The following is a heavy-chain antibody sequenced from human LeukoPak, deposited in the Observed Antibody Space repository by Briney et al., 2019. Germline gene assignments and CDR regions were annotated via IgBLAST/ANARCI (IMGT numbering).Heavy chain of an antibody. J-gene: IGHJ3*02. V-gene: IGHV4-39*01. D-gene: IGHD2-15*01. CDR2: IYYSGST. CDR1: GGSISSSSYY. Sequence: SETLSLTCTVSGGSISSSSYYWGWIRQPPGKGLEWIGSIYYSGSTYYNPSLKSRVTISVDTSKNQFSLKLSSVTAADTAVYYCARRRRSGIGAFDIWGQGTMVTVSS. CDR3: ARRRRSGIGAFDI.